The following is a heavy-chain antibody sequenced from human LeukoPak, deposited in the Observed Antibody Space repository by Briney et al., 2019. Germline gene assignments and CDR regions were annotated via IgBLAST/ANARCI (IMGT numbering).Heavy chain of an antibody. CDR1: GGSLSSYY. V-gene: IGHV4-4*07. J-gene: IGHJ4*02. CDR3: ARGPKYYDFWSGYSVTLDY. CDR2: IYTSGST. D-gene: IGHD3-3*01. Sequence: PSDTLSLTCTVSGGSLSSYYWSWIRQPAAKGLEWIGRIYTSGSTNYHPSLKSRGTMSVDTSKNQFSLKLSSVTAADTAVYYCARGPKYYDFWSGYSVTLDYWGQGTLVTVSS.